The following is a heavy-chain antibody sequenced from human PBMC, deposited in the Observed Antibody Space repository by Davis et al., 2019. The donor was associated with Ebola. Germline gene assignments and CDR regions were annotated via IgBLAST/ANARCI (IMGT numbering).Heavy chain of an antibody. D-gene: IGHD1-26*01. CDR2: IYPGDSDT. V-gene: IGHV5-51*01. CDR1: GYSFTSYW. CDR3: ARQGGGSGRLTSFDY. Sequence: PGGSLRLSCKGSGYSFTSYWIGWVRQLPGKGLEWMGIIYPGDSDTRYSPSFQGQVTISADKSISTAYLQWSSLKASDTAMYYCARQGGGSGRLTSFDYWGQGTLVTVSS. J-gene: IGHJ4*02.